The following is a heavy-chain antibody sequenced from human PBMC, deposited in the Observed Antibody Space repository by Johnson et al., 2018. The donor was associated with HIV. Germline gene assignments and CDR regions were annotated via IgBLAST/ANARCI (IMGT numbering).Heavy chain of an antibody. CDR1: GFIFSSYW. CDR3: ARGGHSASYYWGQVDAFDI. CDR2: IKQDESEK. Sequence: EQLVESGGGLVQPGGSLRLSCVGSGFIFSSYWMSWVRQAPGKGLEWVANIKQDESEKYHVDSVKGRFSISRDNAQNSLYLQMHSLRAEDTAVYYCARGGHSASYYWGQVDAFDIWGQGTMVTVSS. J-gene: IGHJ3*02. D-gene: IGHD1-26*01. V-gene: IGHV3-7*05.